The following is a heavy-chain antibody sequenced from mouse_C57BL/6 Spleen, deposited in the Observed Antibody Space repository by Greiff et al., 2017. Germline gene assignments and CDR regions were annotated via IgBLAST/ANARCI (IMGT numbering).Heavy chain of an antibody. CDR2: IDPETGGT. D-gene: IGHD1-1*01. Sequence: QVQLQQSGAELVRPGASVTLSCKASGYTFTDYEMHWVKQTPVHGLEWIGAIDPETGGTAYNQKFKGKAILTADKSSSTAYMELRSLTSEDSAVYYCTSGYYGSSTGYWYFDVWGTGTTVTVSS. J-gene: IGHJ1*03. CDR1: GYTFTDYE. CDR3: TSGYYGSSTGYWYFDV. V-gene: IGHV1-15*01.